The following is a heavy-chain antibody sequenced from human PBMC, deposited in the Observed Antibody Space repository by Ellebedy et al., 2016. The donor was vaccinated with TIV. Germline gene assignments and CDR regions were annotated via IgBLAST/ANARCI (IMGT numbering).Heavy chain of an antibody. Sequence: GGSLRLSCTASGFTFGDYAMSWFRQAPGKGLEWVGFIRSKAYGGTTEYAASVKGRFTISRDDSKSIAYLQMNSLKTEDTAVYYCTREYQLLGYISTLNALNYYFDYWGQGTLVTVSS. J-gene: IGHJ4*02. CDR1: GFTFGDYA. V-gene: IGHV3-49*03. CDR2: IRSKAYGGTT. CDR3: TREYQLLGYISTLNALNYYFDY. D-gene: IGHD2-2*01.